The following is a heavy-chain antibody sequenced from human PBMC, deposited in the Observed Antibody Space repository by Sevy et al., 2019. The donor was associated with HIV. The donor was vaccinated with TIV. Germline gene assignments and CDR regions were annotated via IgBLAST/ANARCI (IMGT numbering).Heavy chain of an antibody. CDR3: ARVDSCGGDCYYFDY. CDR2: INPSGGGT. Sequence: ASVKVSCKASGYMFTKYYIHWVRQAPGQGLECMGKINPSGGGTNYAQKFQGRVTMTRETSTSTVYMEMSSLRSEDTAVYYCARVDSCGGDCYYFDYWGQGTLVTVSS. D-gene: IGHD2-21*02. V-gene: IGHV1-46*01. J-gene: IGHJ4*02. CDR1: GYMFTKYY.